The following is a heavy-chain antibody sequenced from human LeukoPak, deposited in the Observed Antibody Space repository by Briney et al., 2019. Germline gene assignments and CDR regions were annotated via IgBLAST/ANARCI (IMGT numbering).Heavy chain of an antibody. CDR2: IYYSGST. CDR3: ARHKGDFWSGYRILYYFDY. D-gene: IGHD3-3*01. V-gene: IGHV4-39*01. Sequence: PSETLSLTCTVSGGSISSSSYYWGWIRQPPGKGLEWIGSIYYSGSTYYNPSLKSRVTISVDTSKNRFSLKLSSVTAADTAVYYCARHKGDFWSGYRILYYFDYWGQGTLVTVSS. CDR1: GGSISSSSYY. J-gene: IGHJ4*02.